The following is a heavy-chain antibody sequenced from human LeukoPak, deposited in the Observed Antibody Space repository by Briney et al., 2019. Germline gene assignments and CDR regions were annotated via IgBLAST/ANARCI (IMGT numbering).Heavy chain of an antibody. Sequence: ASVKVSCKASGGTFSSYAISWVRQAPGQGLEWMGWINPNSGGTNYAQKFQGRVTMTRDTSISTAYMELSRLRSDDTAVYYCARATTESAFDIWGQGTMVTVSS. V-gene: IGHV1-2*02. CDR3: ARATTESAFDI. J-gene: IGHJ3*02. CDR1: GGTFSSYA. CDR2: INPNSGGT. D-gene: IGHD4-17*01.